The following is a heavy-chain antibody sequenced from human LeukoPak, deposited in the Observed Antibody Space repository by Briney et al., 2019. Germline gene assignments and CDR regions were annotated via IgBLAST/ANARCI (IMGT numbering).Heavy chain of an antibody. CDR1: GYTFTNYG. CDR3: ARITYDFWSGYYMPDDP. Sequence: ASVKVSCKASGYTFTNYGISWVRQAPGQGLEWMGWISIYNGNTDYAHKLRGRVTMTTDTSTSTAYMELRSLRSDNTAVYYWARITYDFWSGYYMPDDPWGQGTLVTVSS. D-gene: IGHD3-3*01. V-gene: IGHV1-18*01. CDR2: ISIYNGNT. J-gene: IGHJ5*02.